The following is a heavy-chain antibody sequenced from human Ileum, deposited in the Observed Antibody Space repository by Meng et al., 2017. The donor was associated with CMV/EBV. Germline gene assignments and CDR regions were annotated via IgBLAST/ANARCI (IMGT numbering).Heavy chain of an antibody. Sequence: GESLKISCAASGFTVSSNYMSWVRQAPGKGLEWVSVIYSGGSTYYADPVKGRFTISRDNSKNTLYLQMNSLRAEDTAVYYCARESQGGYSDAFDIWGQGTMVTV. CDR1: GFTVSSNY. V-gene: IGHV3-53*01. J-gene: IGHJ3*02. CDR2: IYSGGST. CDR3: ARESQGGYSDAFDI. D-gene: IGHD6-13*01.